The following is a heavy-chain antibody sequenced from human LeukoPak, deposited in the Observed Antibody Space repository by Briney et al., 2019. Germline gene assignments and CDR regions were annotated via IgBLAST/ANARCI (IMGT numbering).Heavy chain of an antibody. CDR1: GYTFTSYG. Sequence: ASVKVSCKASGYTFTSYGISWVRQAPGQGLEWMGWISAYNGNTNYAQKLQGRVTMTTDTSTSTAYMELRSLRSDDTAVYYCARGKDDRYYVWGSYRWEFDYWGQGTLVTVSS. V-gene: IGHV1-18*01. J-gene: IGHJ4*02. D-gene: IGHD3-16*02. CDR3: ARGKDDRYYVWGSYRWEFDY. CDR2: ISAYNGNT.